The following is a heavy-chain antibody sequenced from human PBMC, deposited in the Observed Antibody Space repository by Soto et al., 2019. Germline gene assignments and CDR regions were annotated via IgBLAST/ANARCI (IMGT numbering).Heavy chain of an antibody. V-gene: IGHV4-30-4*01. CDR3: ARHSGSYFNWFDP. CDR2: IYYSGST. J-gene: IGHJ5*02. CDR1: GGSISSGDYY. D-gene: IGHD1-26*01. Sequence: PSETLSLTCTVSGGSISSGDYYWSGIRQPPGKGLEWIGYIYYSGSTYYSPSLKSQVTISVDTSKNQFSLKLSSVTAADTAVYYCARHSGSYFNWFDPWGQGTLVTVSS.